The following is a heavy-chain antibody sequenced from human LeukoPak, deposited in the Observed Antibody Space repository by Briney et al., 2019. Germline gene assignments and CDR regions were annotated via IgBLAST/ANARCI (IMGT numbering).Heavy chain of an antibody. CDR1: GFTFSSYA. CDR2: ISGSGGST. D-gene: IGHD4-4*01. J-gene: IGHJ6*02. CDR3: AKANPGLYSHYYCYGMDV. Sequence: GGSLRLSCAASGFTFSSYAMSWVRQAPGKGLEWVSAISGSGGSTYYADSVKGRFTISRDNSKNTLYLQMNSLRAEDTAVYYCAKANPGLYSHYYCYGMDVWGQGTTVTVSS. V-gene: IGHV3-23*01.